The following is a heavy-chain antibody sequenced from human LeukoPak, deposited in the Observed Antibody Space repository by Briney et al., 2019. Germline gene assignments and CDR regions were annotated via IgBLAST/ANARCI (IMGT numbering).Heavy chain of an antibody. CDR3: ARQPRKQWLDYYYYYMDV. D-gene: IGHD6-19*01. Sequence: GALRLSCAASGFTFSSYSMNWVRQAPGKGLEWVSSISSSSSYIYYADSVKGRFTISRDNAKNSLYLQMNSLRAEDTAVYYCARQPRKQWLDYYYYYMDVWGKGTTVTISS. CDR1: GFTFSSYS. CDR2: ISSSSSYI. V-gene: IGHV3-21*01. J-gene: IGHJ6*03.